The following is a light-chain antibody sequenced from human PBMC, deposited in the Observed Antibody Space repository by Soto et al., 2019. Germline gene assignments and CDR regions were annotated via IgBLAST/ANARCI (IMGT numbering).Light chain of an antibody. CDR1: SSNIGTNY. CDR3: AAWDDSLSGLYV. J-gene: IGLJ1*01. V-gene: IGLV1-47*01. Sequence: QSVLTQPPSASGTPGQRVTIFCSGSSSNIGTNYVYWHQQLPGAAPKLLISRNNQRPSGVPDRFSGSKSGTSASLAISGLRSEDEADYYCAAWDDSLSGLYVFGTGTKVTVL. CDR2: RNN.